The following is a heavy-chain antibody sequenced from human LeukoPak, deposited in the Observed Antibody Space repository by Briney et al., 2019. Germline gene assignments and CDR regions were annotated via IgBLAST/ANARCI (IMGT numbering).Heavy chain of an antibody. CDR3: AKVDVSSCYAAIDY. D-gene: IGHD6-13*01. V-gene: IGHV3-23*01. J-gene: IGHJ4*02. Sequence: GGSLRLSCAASGFTFSIYAMNWVRQAPGKGLEWVSVIGGSADSADYADSVKGRFTISRDNSKNTLYLQMNSLRAEDTALYYCAKVDVSSCYAAIDYWGRGTLVTVSS. CDR1: GFTFSIYA. CDR2: IGGSADSA.